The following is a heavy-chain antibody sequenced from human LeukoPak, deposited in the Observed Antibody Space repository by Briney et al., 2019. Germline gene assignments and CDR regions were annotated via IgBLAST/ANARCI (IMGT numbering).Heavy chain of an antibody. CDR1: GGSISSYY. CDR2: IYYSGST. CDR3: ARRGGSWYDWSANWFDP. J-gene: IGHJ5*02. V-gene: IGHV4-59*08. D-gene: IGHD6-13*01. Sequence: SETLSLTCTVSGGSISSYYWSWIRQPPGKGLEWIGYIYYSGSTNYNPSLKSRVTISVDTSKNQFSLKLSSVTAADTAVYYCARRGGSWYDWSANWFDPWGQGTLVTVSS.